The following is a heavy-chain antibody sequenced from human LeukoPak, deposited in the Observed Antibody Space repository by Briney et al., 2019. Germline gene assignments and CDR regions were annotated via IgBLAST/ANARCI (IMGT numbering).Heavy chain of an antibody. D-gene: IGHD5-12*01. V-gene: IGHV4-59*08. CDR1: GGSISTYY. CDR2: IHYSGTT. Sequence: PSETLSLTCTVSGGSISTYYWSWIRQPPGKGLEWIGYIHYSGTTNYNPSLKNRVTISLDTSKNQFSLNLSSVTAADTDVYYCARMGGYSGYATHWGQGTLVNVSS. CDR3: ARMGGYSGYATH. J-gene: IGHJ4*02.